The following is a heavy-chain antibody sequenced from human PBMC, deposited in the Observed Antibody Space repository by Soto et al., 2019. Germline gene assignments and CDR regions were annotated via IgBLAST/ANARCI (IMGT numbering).Heavy chain of an antibody. D-gene: IGHD6-13*01. CDR2: IIPIFGTA. Sequence: ASVKVSCKASGGTFGSYAISWVRQAPGQGLEWMGGIIPIFGTANYAQKFQGRVTITADESTSTAYMELSSLRSEDTAVYYCARGAYSSSWGLNYYYYYGMDVWGQGTTVTVSS. V-gene: IGHV1-69*13. CDR3: ARGAYSSSWGLNYYYYYGMDV. CDR1: GGTFGSYA. J-gene: IGHJ6*02.